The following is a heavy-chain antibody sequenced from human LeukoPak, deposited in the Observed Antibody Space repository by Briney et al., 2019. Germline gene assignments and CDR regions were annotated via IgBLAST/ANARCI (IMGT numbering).Heavy chain of an antibody. D-gene: IGHD3-10*01. J-gene: IGHJ4*02. Sequence: GRSLRLSCAASGFTFSSYAMSWVRQAPGKGLEWVSAISGSGGSTYYADSVKGRFTISRDNSKNTLYLQMNSLRAEDTAVYYCARDLVGSGTTFDYWGQGTLVTVSS. V-gene: IGHV3-23*01. CDR1: GFTFSSYA. CDR3: ARDLVGSGTTFDY. CDR2: ISGSGGST.